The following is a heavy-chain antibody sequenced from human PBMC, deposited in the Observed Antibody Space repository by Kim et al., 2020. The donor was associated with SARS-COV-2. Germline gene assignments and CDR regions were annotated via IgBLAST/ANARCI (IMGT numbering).Heavy chain of an antibody. D-gene: IGHD6-13*01. Sequence: DPGKGRLTTARDNSKNTLYLQMNSLRAEDTAVYYCASSSWYDGMWNWFDPWGQGTLVTVSS. CDR3: ASSSWYDGMWNWFDP. J-gene: IGHJ5*02. V-gene: IGHV3-30*01.